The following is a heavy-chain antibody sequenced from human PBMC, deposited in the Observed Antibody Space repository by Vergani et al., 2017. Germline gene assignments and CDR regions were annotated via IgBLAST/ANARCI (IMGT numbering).Heavy chain of an antibody. D-gene: IGHD3-9*01. CDR2: ISSSSSYI. V-gene: IGHV3-21*01. Sequence: EVQLVESGGGLVKPGGSLRLSCAASGFTFSSYSMNWVRQAPGKGLEWVSSISSSSSYIYYADSVKGRFTISRDNAKNSLYLQMNSLRAEDTAVYYCARTYYDILTGEDYYYGMDVWGQGTTVTVSS. J-gene: IGHJ6*02. CDR1: GFTFSSYS. CDR3: ARTYYDILTGEDYYYGMDV.